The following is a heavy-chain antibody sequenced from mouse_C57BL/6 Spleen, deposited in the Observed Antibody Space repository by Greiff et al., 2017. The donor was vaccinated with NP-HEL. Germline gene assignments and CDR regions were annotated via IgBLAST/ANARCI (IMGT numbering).Heavy chain of an antibody. D-gene: IGHD4-1*02. CDR1: GYAFSSYW. J-gene: IGHJ2*01. Sequence: QVQLKQSGAELVKPGASVKISCKASGYAFSSYWMNWVKQRPGKGLEWIGQIYPGDGDTNYTGKFKGKATLTADKSSSTAYMQLSSLTSEDSAVYFCARGQLAYYFGDWGKGTTLTVAS. CDR2: IYPGDGDT. V-gene: IGHV1-80*01. CDR3: ARGQLAYYFGD.